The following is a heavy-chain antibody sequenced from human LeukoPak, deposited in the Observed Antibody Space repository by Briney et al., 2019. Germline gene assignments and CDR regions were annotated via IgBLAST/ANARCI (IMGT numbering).Heavy chain of an antibody. CDR2: INHSGST. Sequence: KASETLSLTCAVYGGSFSGYYWSWIRQPPVKGLEWIGEINHSGSTNYNPSLKSRVTISVDTSKNQFSLKLSSVTAADTAVYYCARGPNTNQTFDYWGQGTLVTVSS. D-gene: IGHD2-8*01. CDR3: ARGPNTNQTFDY. V-gene: IGHV4-34*01. J-gene: IGHJ4*02. CDR1: GGSFSGYY.